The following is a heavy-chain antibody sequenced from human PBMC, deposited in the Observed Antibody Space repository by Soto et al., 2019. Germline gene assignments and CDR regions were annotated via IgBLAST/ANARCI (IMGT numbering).Heavy chain of an antibody. D-gene: IGHD6-6*01. CDR3: ASSLAARPPYYYYYGMDV. Sequence: QVQLVQSGAEVKKPGSSVKVSCKASGGTFSSYAISWVRQAPGQGLEWMGGIIPIFGTANYAQKFQGRVTITADKSTSTAYMELSNLRSEDTAVYYCASSLAARPPYYYYYGMDVWGQGTTVTVSS. CDR1: GGTFSSYA. V-gene: IGHV1-69*06. J-gene: IGHJ6*02. CDR2: IIPIFGTA.